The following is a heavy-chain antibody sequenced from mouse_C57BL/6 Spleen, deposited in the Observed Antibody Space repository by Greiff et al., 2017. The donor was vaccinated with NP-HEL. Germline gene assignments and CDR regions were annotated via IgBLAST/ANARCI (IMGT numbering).Heavy chain of an antibody. Sequence: EVQLVESGGGLVKPGGSLKLSCAASGFTFSDSGMHWVRQAPEKGLEWVAYISSGSSTIYYADTVKGRFTISRDNAKNTLFLQMTSLRSEDTAMYYCARHYDYDGWYFDVWGTGTTVTVSS. D-gene: IGHD2-4*01. V-gene: IGHV5-17*01. J-gene: IGHJ1*03. CDR2: ISSGSSTI. CDR3: ARHYDYDGWYFDV. CDR1: GFTFSDSG.